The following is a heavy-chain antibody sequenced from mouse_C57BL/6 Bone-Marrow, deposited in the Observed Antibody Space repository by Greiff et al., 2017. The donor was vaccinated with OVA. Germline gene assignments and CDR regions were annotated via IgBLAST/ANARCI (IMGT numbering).Heavy chain of an antibody. Sequence: EVHLVESGGGLVQPGGSLKLSCAASGFTFSDYYMYWVRQTPEKRLEWVAYISNGGGSTYYPDTVKGRFTISRDNAKNTLYLQMSRLKSEDTAMYYCARHNYGSSYWYFDVWGTGTTVTVSS. CDR2: ISNGGGST. CDR3: ARHNYGSSYWYFDV. J-gene: IGHJ1*03. D-gene: IGHD1-1*01. CDR1: GFTFSDYY. V-gene: IGHV5-12*01.